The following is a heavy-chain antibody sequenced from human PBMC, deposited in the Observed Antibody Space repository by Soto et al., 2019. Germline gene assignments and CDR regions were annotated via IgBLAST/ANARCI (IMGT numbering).Heavy chain of an antibody. CDR2: INAGNDNT. CDR3: ARVGHYYYGMDV. J-gene: IGHJ6*02. CDR1: GYTFTTYV. D-gene: IGHD3-3*01. Sequence: VASVKVSCKASGYTFTTYVMHWVRQAPGQRLEWMGWINAGNDNTKYSQKFQGRVTITRDTSASTVYMELSSLSSEDTAVYCCARVGHYYYGMDVWGQGTTVTVSS. V-gene: IGHV1-3*01.